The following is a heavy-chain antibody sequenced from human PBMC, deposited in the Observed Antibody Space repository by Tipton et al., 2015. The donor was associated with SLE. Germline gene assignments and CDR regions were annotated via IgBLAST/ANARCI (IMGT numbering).Heavy chain of an antibody. D-gene: IGHD1-14*01. Sequence: GLVKPSQTLSLTCAISGDSVSSNSAAWSWIRQSPSRGLEWLGRTYYRSKWGNDYAVSVKGRITVNPDTAQNQFSLQLSSVTPEDTAVYFCARAGGGKRAFDVWGQGTVVTVSS. CDR2: TYYRSKWGN. V-gene: IGHV6-1*01. J-gene: IGHJ3*01. CDR3: ARAGGGKRAFDV. CDR1: GDSVSSNSAA.